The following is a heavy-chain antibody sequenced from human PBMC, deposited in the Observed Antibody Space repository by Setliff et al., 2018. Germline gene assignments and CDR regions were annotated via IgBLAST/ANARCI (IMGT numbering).Heavy chain of an antibody. J-gene: IGHJ6*03. CDR3: ARETTMTYYFYYMDV. D-gene: IGHD4-17*01. Sequence: PSETLSLTCAVYGGSFSGCSWSWIRQPPGKGLEWIGKINHSGSTNYNPSLKTRVTISVDTSKNQFSLTLSSVTAADTAVYYCARETTMTYYFYYMDVWGKGTTVTVSS. CDR2: INHSGST. V-gene: IGHV4-34*01. CDR1: GGSFSGCS.